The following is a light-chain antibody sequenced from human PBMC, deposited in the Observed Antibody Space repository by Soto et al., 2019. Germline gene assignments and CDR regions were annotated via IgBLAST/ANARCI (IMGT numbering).Light chain of an antibody. CDR2: DTS. CDR1: QGIGDT. V-gene: IGKV3-20*01. Sequence: EVVMTQSPATLSVSPGEGVTLSCRASQGIGDTLAWYQHKPGQTPRLLIYDTSTRATGIPDRFSGSGSGTDFILTISRVEPEDFAVYYCQQFGTSSLVTFGPGTKVDIK. CDR3: QQFGTSSLVT. J-gene: IGKJ3*01.